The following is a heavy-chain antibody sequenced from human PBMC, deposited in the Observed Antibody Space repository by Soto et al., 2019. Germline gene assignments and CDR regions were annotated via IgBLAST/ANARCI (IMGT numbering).Heavy chain of an antibody. CDR3: ARTHFYETGGGFDYFDY. J-gene: IGHJ4*02. Sequence: QVPLVQSGAEVKKPGSSVKVSCKASGGTFGRYTLCWVRQAPGQGLEWRGEITPFLGTANSAQKFQGRVTITADESTGTAYMERGSLRSEDTAVYYCARTHFYETGGGFDYFDYWGQGTLVTVSS. CDR1: GGTFGRYT. CDR2: ITPFLGTA. V-gene: IGHV1-69*01. D-gene: IGHD3-22*01.